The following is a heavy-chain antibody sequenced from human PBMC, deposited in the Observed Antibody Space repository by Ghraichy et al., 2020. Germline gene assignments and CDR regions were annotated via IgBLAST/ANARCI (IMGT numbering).Heavy chain of an antibody. D-gene: IGHD4-23*01. CDR2: ITSSSRTI. V-gene: IGHV3-48*02. CDR1: GFTFSSYS. J-gene: IGHJ6*02. CDR3: ARGSTVVRFFYYDGMDV. Sequence: GGSLRLSCAGSGFTFSSYSMNWVRQSPGKGLEWVSYITSSSRTIFYADSVNGRFTISRDNAQNLLYLQMNSLRDEDSAVYYCARGSTVVRFFYYDGMDVWGQGTTVTVSS.